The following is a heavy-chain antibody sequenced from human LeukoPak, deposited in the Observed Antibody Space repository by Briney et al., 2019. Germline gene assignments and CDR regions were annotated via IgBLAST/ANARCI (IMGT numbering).Heavy chain of an antibody. J-gene: IGHJ4*02. CDR3: ASEIAVAGRSGFDH. CDR1: GFTLSSYW. CDR2: INSDGSST. V-gene: IGHV3-74*01. D-gene: IGHD6-19*01. Sequence: GGSLRLSCAASGFTLSSYWMHWVRQAPGKGLVWVSRINSDGSSTAYADSVKGRFTISRDNAKNTVYLQMKSLRVEDTAVYYCASEIAVAGRSGFDHRGQGILVIVSS.